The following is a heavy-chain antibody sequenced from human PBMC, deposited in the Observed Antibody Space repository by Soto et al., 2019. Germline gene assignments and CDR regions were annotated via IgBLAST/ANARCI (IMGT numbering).Heavy chain of an antibody. CDR1: GCSVSSSVYY. Sequence: SETLSLTCTVSGCSVSSSVYYWGWIRQPPGKGLEWIGSIYYSGSTYYNPSLKSRVTISVDTSKNQFSLKLSSVTAADTAVYYCVRQSGSGSYYIYYYYGMDVWGQGTTVT. V-gene: IGHV4-39*01. J-gene: IGHJ6*02. D-gene: IGHD3-10*01. CDR3: VRQSGSGSYYIYYYYGMDV. CDR2: IYYSGST.